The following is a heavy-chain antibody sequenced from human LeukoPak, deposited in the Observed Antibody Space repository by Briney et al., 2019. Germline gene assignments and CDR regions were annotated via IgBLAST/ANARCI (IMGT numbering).Heavy chain of an antibody. CDR3: ARDLATRQRTGLYDS. J-gene: IGHJ4*02. V-gene: IGHV3-66*01. CDR1: GISVSSNY. CDR2: IYVDGST. Sequence: TGGSLRLSCAASGISVSSNYMSWVRQAPGKGLQWVSVIYVDGSTHYADSVKGRITISRDNSRNTLYLQMNSLRAEDTAVYYCARDLATRQRTGLYDSWGQGALVTVSS. D-gene: IGHD3-16*02.